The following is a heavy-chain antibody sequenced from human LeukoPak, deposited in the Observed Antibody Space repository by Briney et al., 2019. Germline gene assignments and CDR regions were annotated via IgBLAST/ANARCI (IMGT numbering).Heavy chain of an antibody. CDR3: ASGSYDSSGSFDP. CDR2: IIPIFGTA. Sequence: SVKVSCKASGGTLISYAISWVRQAPGQGLEWMGGIIPIFGTANNAQKFQGRVTITADESTSTAYMELSSLRSEDTAVYYCASGSYDSSGSFDPWGQGTLVTVSS. J-gene: IGHJ5*02. D-gene: IGHD3-22*01. V-gene: IGHV1-69*13. CDR1: GGTLISYA.